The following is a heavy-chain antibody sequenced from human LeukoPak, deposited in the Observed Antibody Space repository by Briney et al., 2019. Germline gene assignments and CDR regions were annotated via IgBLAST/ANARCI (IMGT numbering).Heavy chain of an antibody. CDR1: GGSISSGGYY. CDR3: ARVRSGHFDY. D-gene: IGHD3-10*01. Sequence: PSETLSLTCTVSGGSISSGGYYWSWIRQHPGKGLEWIGYIYYSGSTYYNPSLKGRVTISVDTSKDQFSLKLSSVTAADTAVYYCARVRSGHFDYWGQGTLVTVSS. V-gene: IGHV4-31*03. CDR2: IYYSGST. J-gene: IGHJ4*02.